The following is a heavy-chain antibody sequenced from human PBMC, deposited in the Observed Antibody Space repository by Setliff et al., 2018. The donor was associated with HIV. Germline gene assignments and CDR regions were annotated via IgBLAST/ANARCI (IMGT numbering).Heavy chain of an antibody. V-gene: IGHV3-64*04. CDR2: ISSNGDST. J-gene: IGHJ6*03. Sequence: GGSLRLSCSASGFTFSSYSMHWVRQAPGKGLEYVSVISSNGDSTYYADSVKDRFTISRDNAKNSLYLQMSSLRAEDTAVYYCARDSSRGYLDWLSLKHYYSYYIDVWGKGTTVTVSS. CDR3: ARDSSRGYLDWLSLKHYYSYYIDV. D-gene: IGHD3-9*01. CDR1: GFTFSSYS.